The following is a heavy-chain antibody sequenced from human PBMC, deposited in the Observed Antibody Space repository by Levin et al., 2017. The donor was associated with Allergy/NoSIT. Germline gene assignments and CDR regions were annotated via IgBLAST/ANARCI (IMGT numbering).Heavy chain of an antibody. CDR3: AKDLSGDRPGAFDI. Sequence: GESLKISCAASGFTFSSYAMSWVRQAPGKGLEWVSAISGSGGSTYYADSVKGRFTISRDNSKNTLYLQMNSLRAEDTAVYYCAKDLSGDRPGAFDIWGQGTMVTVSS. CDR1: GFTFSSYA. V-gene: IGHV3-23*01. CDR2: ISGSGGST. J-gene: IGHJ3*02. D-gene: IGHD4-17*01.